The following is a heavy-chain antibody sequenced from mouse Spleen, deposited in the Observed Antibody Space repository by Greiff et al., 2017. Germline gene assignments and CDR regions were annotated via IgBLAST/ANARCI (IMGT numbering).Heavy chain of an antibody. J-gene: IGHJ2*01. Sequence: EVQLVESGGGLVKPGGSLKLSCAASGFTFSDYGMHWVRQAPEKGLEWVAYISSGSSTIYYADTVKGRFTISRDNAKNTLFLQMTSLRSEDTAMYYCASDYYGDYSSFDYWGQGTTLTVSS. CDR1: GFTFSDYG. CDR3: ASDYYGDYSSFDY. V-gene: IGHV5-17*01. CDR2: ISSGSSTI. D-gene: IGHD2-13*01.